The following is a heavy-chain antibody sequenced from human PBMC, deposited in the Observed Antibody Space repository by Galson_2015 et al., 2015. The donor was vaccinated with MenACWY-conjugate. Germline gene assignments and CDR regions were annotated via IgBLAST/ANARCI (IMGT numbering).Heavy chain of an antibody. D-gene: IGHD3-16*01. J-gene: IGHJ4*02. CDR3: AREGGPNSGLGY. CDR1: GGSISSYY. Sequence: ETLSLTCTVSGGSISSYYWSWIRQPPGKGLEWIGYIYYSGSTNYNPSLKSRVTISVDTSKNQFSLKLSSVTAADTAVYYCAREGGPNSGLGYWGQGTLVTVSS. CDR2: IYYSGST. V-gene: IGHV4-59*01.